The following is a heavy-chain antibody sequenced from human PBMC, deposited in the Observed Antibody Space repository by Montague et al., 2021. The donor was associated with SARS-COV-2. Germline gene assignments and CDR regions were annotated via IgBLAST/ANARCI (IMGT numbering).Heavy chain of an antibody. V-gene: IGHV4-61*02. CDR1: GGSISSGSYY. CDR3: ARVLRRDGSSDY. Sequence: TLSLTCTVSGGSISSGSYYWGWIRQPAGKGLEWIGRMYTSGSTNYKPSLKSRVTISVDTSKNQFSRKLSSVTAADTAVYYCARVLRRDGSSDYWGQGTLATVAS. J-gene: IGHJ4*02. CDR2: MYTSGST. D-gene: IGHD5-24*01.